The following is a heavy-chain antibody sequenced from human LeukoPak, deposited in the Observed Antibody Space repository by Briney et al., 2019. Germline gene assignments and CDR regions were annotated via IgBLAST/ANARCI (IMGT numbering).Heavy chain of an antibody. D-gene: IGHD6-13*01. CDR1: GFTFSSYG. CDR2: IRYSGSNK. V-gene: IGHV3-33*06. J-gene: IGHJ3*02. CDR3: AKIAAAGINDAFDI. Sequence: PGRSLRLSCAASGFTFSSYGMHWVRQAPGKGLEWVSAIRYSGSNKYYADSVKGRFTISRDNSKNTLYLQMNSLRAEDTAVYYCAKIAAAGINDAFDIWGQGTMVTVSS.